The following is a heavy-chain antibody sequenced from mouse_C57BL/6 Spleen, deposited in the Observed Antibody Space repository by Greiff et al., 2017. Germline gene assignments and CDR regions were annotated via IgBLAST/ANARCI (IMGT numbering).Heavy chain of an antibody. CDR3: ARCHDYDSYYFDY. CDR2: INPSSGYT. Sequence: QVQLQQSGAELAKPGASVKLSCKASGYTFTSYWMHWVKQRPGQGLEWIGYINPSSGYTKYNQKFKAKATLTADKSSSTAYMQLSSLTYEDSAVYYCARCHDYDSYYFDYWGQGTTLTVSS. CDR1: GYTFTSYW. J-gene: IGHJ2*01. D-gene: IGHD2-4*01. V-gene: IGHV1-7*01.